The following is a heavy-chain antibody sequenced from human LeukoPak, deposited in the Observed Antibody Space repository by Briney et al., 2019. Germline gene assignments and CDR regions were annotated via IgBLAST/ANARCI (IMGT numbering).Heavy chain of an antibody. V-gene: IGHV3-23*01. CDR3: AKDLAQRCSGGTCYPDY. J-gene: IGHJ4*02. CDR2: ISGSGGST. Sequence: GGSLRLSCAASGFTFSSYAMSWVRQAPGKGLKWVSTISGSGGSTYYADSVKGRFTISRDNSRNALYLQLTSLRAEDTAVYYCAKDLAQRCSGGTCYPDYWGQGTLVTVSS. CDR1: GFTFSSYA. D-gene: IGHD2-15*01.